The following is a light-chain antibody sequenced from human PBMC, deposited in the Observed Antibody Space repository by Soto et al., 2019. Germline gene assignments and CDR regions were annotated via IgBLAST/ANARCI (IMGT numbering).Light chain of an antibody. V-gene: IGKV2-30*01. CDR1: QGLVYTDGNTY. J-gene: IGKJ4*01. Sequence: DVVMTQSPLSLPVTLGEPASISCRSSQGLVYTDGNTYLNWFQQRPGQSPRRLIYQVSNRDSGGPDRFSGGGSGTDFTLKISRVEAEDVGINYCMQGTHWPLTFGGGTKVEIK. CDR2: QVS. CDR3: MQGTHWPLT.